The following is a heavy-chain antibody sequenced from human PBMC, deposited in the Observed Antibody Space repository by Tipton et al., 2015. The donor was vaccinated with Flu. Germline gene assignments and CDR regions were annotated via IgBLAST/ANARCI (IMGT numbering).Heavy chain of an antibody. V-gene: IGHV4-31*03. CDR1: GDSMTSSRYY. CDR3: SRVPAAIDS. D-gene: IGHD2-2*01. Sequence: TLSLTCSVSGDSMTSSRYYWGWIRQHPGMGLEWIGYIFYGGDTYYNPSLKSRVTISVDTSKKQFSLKMSSVTAADTAVYYCSRVPAAIDSWGQGTLVTVSS. J-gene: IGHJ5*01. CDR2: IFYGGDT.